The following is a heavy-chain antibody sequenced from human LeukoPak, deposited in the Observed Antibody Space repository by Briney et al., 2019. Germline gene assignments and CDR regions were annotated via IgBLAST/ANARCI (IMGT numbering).Heavy chain of an antibody. J-gene: IGHJ5*02. V-gene: IGHV4-31*03. CDR3: ARTGYSSGWGDWFDP. CDR1: GGSISSGGYY. Sequence: PSETLSLTCTVSGGSISSGGYYWSWIRQHPGTGLEWIGYIYYSGSTNYNPSLKSRVTISVDTSKNQFSLKLSSVTAADTAVYYCARTGYSSGWGDWFDPWGQGTLVTVSS. CDR2: IYYSGST. D-gene: IGHD6-19*01.